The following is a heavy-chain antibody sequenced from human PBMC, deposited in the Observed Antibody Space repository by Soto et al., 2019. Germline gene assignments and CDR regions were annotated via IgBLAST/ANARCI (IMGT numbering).Heavy chain of an antibody. CDR1: GGSIGSYY. D-gene: IGHD6-19*01. Sequence: QVQLQESGPGLVKPSETLSLTCTVSGGSIGSYYWSWLRQPAGKGLEWIGRVYITGTTDYNPSLKSRVTMSVDTSKNQFSLRLRSVTAADTAIYYCARAGYRNAWDYWGQGTLVAVSS. V-gene: IGHV4-4*07. CDR3: ARAGYRNAWDY. J-gene: IGHJ4*02. CDR2: VYITGTT.